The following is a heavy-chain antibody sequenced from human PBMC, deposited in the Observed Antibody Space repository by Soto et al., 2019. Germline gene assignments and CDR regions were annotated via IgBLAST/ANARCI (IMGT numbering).Heavy chain of an antibody. Sequence: SETLSLPCCVSGGSVSDKTYYWSWIRQPHGKRLEWIGSVYSSGTTNYNPSLKSRATISVDPSKHRFSLRLSSVTTADTDLYFCSRTTAVPNPLRPRDFFDYWGQGTLVTVSS. CDR1: GGSVSDKTYY. D-gene: IGHD4-17*01. CDR2: VYSSGTT. V-gene: IGHV4-61*03. CDR3: SRTTAVPNPLRPRDFFDY. J-gene: IGHJ4*02.